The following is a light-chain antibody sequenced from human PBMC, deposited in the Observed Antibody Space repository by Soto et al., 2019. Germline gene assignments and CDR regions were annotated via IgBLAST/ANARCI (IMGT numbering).Light chain of an antibody. CDR2: YVS. V-gene: IGLV2-14*01. Sequence: QPVLTQPASVSGSPGQSITISCTGTSSDVGGYNYVSWYQQHPGKAPKLIIYYVSNRPSGVSTRFSGSKSGNTASLTISGLQAEDEADYYCASFATSSPVVFGGGTKVTVL. J-gene: IGLJ2*01. CDR3: ASFATSSPVV. CDR1: SSDVGGYNY.